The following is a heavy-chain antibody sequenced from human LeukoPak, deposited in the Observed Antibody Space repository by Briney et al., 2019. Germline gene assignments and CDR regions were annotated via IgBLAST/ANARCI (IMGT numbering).Heavy chain of an antibody. CDR3: AKDTLRSAEGYF. CDR1: GFTFSSYG. CDR2: ISYDGSNK. D-gene: IGHD3-22*01. Sequence: GGSLRLSCAASGFTFSSYGMHWVRQAPGKGLEWVAVISYDGSNKYYADSVKGRFTISRDNSKSTLYLQMDSLRAEDTAVYYCAKDTLRSAEGYFWGQGILVTVSS. V-gene: IGHV3-30*18. J-gene: IGHJ4*02.